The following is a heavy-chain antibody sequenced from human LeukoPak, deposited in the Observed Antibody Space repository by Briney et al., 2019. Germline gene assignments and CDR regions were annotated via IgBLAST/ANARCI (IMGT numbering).Heavy chain of an antibody. J-gene: IGHJ4*02. CDR3: ARSPVGARRRNDY. V-gene: IGHV1-8*01. D-gene: IGHD1-26*01. Sequence: ASVKVSCKTSGYTFTSYDINWVRQAPGQGLEWMGWVNPNSGNTGYAQKFRDRVTMTRSTSISTAYMELSSLRSEDTAVYYCARSPVGARRRNDYWGKGTLVTVSS. CDR2: VNPNSGNT. CDR1: GYTFTSYD.